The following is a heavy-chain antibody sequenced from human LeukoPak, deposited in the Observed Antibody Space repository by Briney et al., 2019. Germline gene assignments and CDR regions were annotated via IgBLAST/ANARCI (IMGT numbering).Heavy chain of an antibody. Sequence: ASVKVSCKASGYTFTTYGISWVRQAPGQGLEWMGWISAYNGNTNYAQKLQGRVTMTIDTSTKTAYMELRSLRSDDTAVYYCASGYCSGGSCYGLLDYWGQGTLVIVSS. CDR2: ISAYNGNT. CDR1: GYTFTTYG. D-gene: IGHD2-15*01. V-gene: IGHV1-18*01. CDR3: ASGYCSGGSCYGLLDY. J-gene: IGHJ4*02.